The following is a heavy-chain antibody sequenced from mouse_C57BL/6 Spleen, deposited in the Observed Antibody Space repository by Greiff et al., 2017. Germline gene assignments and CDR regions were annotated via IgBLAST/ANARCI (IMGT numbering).Heavy chain of an antibody. Sequence: QVQLKQSGAELVKPGASVKISCKASGYAFSSYWMNWVKQRPGKGLEWIGQIYPGDGDTNYNGKFKGKATLTADKSSSTAYMQLSSLTSEDSAGYFCARLGRDYFDYGGQGTTLTVSS. D-gene: IGHD4-1*01. CDR1: GYAFSSYW. CDR2: IYPGDGDT. J-gene: IGHJ2*01. V-gene: IGHV1-80*01. CDR3: ARLGRDYFDY.